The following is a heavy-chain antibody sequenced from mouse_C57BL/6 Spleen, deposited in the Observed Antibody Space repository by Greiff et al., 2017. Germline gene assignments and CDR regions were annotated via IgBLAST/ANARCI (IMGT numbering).Heavy chain of an antibody. V-gene: IGHV1-69*01. CDR3: AMAHYGSRYAMDY. CDR2: IDPSDSYT. CDR1: GYTFTSYW. Sequence: VQLQQPGAELVMPGASVKLSCKASGYTFTSYWMHWVKQRPGQGLEWIGEIDPSDSYTNYNQKFKGKSTLTVDKSSSTAYMQLSSLTSEDSAVYYCAMAHYGSRYAMDYWGQGTSVTVSS. D-gene: IGHD1-1*01. J-gene: IGHJ4*01.